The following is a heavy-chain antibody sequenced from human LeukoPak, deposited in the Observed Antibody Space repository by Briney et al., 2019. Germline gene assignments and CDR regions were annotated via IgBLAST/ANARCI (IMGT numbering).Heavy chain of an antibody. Sequence: GGSLRLSCAASGFTFSNYKMNWVRQAPGKGLEWVSYISSSGSIIYYSDSVKGRFTISRDNAKNSLYLQVDSLRAEDTAVYYCARDFGYFWGQGTLVTVSS. D-gene: IGHD3-10*01. CDR3: ARDFGYF. J-gene: IGHJ4*02. CDR1: GFTFSNYK. V-gene: IGHV3-48*03. CDR2: ISSSGSII.